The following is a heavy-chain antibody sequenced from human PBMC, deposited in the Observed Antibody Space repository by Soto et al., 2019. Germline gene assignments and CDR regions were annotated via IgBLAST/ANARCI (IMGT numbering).Heavy chain of an antibody. Sequence: EVQLVESGGGLVQPGGSLRLSCAASGFTFSDHYMDWVRQAPGKGLEWVGRTRNKANSYTTEYAASVKGRFTISRDDSKNSLYLQMNCLKTEDTAVYYCARDGDDSSGDDYYGMDVWGQGTTVTVSS. CDR2: TRNKANSYTT. CDR3: ARDGDDSSGDDYYGMDV. V-gene: IGHV3-72*01. CDR1: GFTFSDHY. D-gene: IGHD3-22*01. J-gene: IGHJ6*02.